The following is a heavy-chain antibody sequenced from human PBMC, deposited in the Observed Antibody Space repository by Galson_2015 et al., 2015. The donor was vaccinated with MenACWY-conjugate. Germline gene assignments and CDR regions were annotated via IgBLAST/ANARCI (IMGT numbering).Heavy chain of an antibody. V-gene: IGHV3-74*01. Sequence: SLRLSCAASGFIFNTYWMHWVRQAPGKGLVWVSRINPGGSSTTYADSVKDRFTISRDNAKNTLYLQMNSLRAEDTAMYYCFAINSGIDYWGQGTLVTVSS. J-gene: IGHJ4*02. CDR1: GFIFNTYW. CDR2: INPGGSST. CDR3: FAINSGIDY. D-gene: IGHD1-26*01.